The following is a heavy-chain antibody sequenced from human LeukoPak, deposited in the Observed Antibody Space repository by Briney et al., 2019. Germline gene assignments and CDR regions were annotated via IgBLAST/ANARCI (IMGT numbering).Heavy chain of an antibody. D-gene: IGHD4-17*01. CDR3: AREGDYGDSPPSQPYFDY. CDR1: GFTFDDYA. CDR2: ISWNSGSI. J-gene: IGHJ4*02. Sequence: GGSLRLSCAASGFTFDDYAMHWVRQAPGKGLEWVSGISWNSGSIGYADSVEGRFTISRDNAKNSLYLQMNSLRAEDTALYYCAREGDYGDSPPSQPYFDYWGQGTLVTVSS. V-gene: IGHV3-9*01.